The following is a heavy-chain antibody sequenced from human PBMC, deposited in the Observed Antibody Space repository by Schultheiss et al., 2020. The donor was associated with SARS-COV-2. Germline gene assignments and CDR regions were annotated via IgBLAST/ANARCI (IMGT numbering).Heavy chain of an antibody. Sequence: SETLSLTCAVYGGSFSGYYWSWIRQPPGKGLEWIGYVRLSGSTNYNPSLKSRVTISVDTSKNQFSLKLSSVTAADTAVYYCARGFEYCSSTSCYTGDYWGQGTLVTVSS. CDR2: VRLSGST. CDR1: GGSFSGYY. CDR3: ARGFEYCSSTSCYTGDY. V-gene: IGHV4-59*01. J-gene: IGHJ4*02. D-gene: IGHD2-2*02.